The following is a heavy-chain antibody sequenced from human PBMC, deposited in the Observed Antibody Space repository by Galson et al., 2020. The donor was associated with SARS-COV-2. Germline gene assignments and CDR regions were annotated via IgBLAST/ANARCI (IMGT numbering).Heavy chain of an antibody. V-gene: IGHV3-30*04. CDR2: ISYDGSNK. CDR3: ARPRSGGYYFSAFDI. J-gene: IGHJ3*02. Sequence: GGSLRLSCAASGFTFSSYAMHWARQAPGKGLEWVAVISYDGSNKYYADSVKGRFTISRDNSKNTLYLQMNSLRAEDTAVYYCARPRSGGYYFSAFDIWGQGTMVTVSS. CDR1: GFTFSSYA. D-gene: IGHD1-26*01.